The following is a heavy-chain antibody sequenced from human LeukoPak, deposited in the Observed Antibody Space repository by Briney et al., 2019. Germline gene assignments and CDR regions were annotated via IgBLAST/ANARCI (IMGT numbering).Heavy chain of an antibody. J-gene: IGHJ5*02. Sequence: ASVNVSCKASGYTFTSYAMHWVRQAPGQRLEWMGWINAGNGNTKYSQKFQGRVTITRDTSASTAYMELSSLRSEDTAVYYCARDPLRFLEWFWFDPWGQGTLVTVSS. CDR2: INAGNGNT. V-gene: IGHV1-3*01. D-gene: IGHD3-3*01. CDR3: ARDPLRFLEWFWFDP. CDR1: GYTFTSYA.